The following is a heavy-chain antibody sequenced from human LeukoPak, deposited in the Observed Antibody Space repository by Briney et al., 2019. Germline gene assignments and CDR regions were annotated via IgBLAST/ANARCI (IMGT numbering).Heavy chain of an antibody. CDR2: INAYNGNT. Sequence: ASVQDSCQATVYILTSYVTSDVRQAPGQEGAWLGWINAYNGNTKHAQKLQGIVTMTTATSTSTAYMELRSLRSNDTAVYYCERVSEPPKDIVVLVAAPLDYYYYYMDVWGKGTTVTVSS. CDR1: VYILTSYV. D-gene: IGHD2-15*01. CDR3: ERVSEPPKDIVVLVAAPLDYYYYYMDV. V-gene: IGHV1-18*01. J-gene: IGHJ6*03.